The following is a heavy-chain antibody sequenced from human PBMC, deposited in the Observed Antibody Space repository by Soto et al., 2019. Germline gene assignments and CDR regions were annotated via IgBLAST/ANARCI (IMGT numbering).Heavy chain of an antibody. D-gene: IGHD3-10*01. V-gene: IGHV4-59*08. CDR2: VHHSWGS. J-gene: IGHJ6*02. Sequence: VXLQXSGPGLVKPSETLSLSCTVSGGSISSYYWSWFRQSPGKRMEWIGYVHHSWGSSYNPSLQSRVAISLDTSKSQFSLKVTSVTATDTAVYYCARQGFGPLHGLVDVWGQGTTVTVSS. CDR3: ARQGFGPLHGLVDV. CDR1: GGSISSYY.